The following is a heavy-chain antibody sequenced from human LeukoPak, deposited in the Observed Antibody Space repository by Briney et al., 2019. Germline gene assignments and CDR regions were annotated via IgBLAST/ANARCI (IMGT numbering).Heavy chain of an antibody. V-gene: IGHV3-73*01. CDR3: TRDSGTYNWFDP. D-gene: IGHD1-26*01. Sequence: GGSLSLSCAACGLTLSGSAIHGVRQSSARGVEWVGQIDKKDKGYATATAYAASVKGRFTISRDDSINTAYLQMKSLKTEDTALYYCTRDSGTYNWFDPWGQGTLVTVSS. CDR1: GLTLSGSA. J-gene: IGHJ5*02. CDR2: IDKKDKGYATAT.